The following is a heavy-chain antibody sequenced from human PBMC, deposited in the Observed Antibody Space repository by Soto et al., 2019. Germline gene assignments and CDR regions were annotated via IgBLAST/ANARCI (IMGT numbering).Heavy chain of an antibody. CDR2: INAGNGNT. Sequence: QVQLVQSGAEVKKPGASVKVSCKASGYTFTSYAMHWVRQAPGQRLEWMGWINAGNGNTKYQGRVTITRDTSASTAYMEQSSLRSEDTAVYYCASEYCSGGSCPLYYGMDVWGQGTTVTVSS. V-gene: IGHV1-3*01. CDR1: GYTFTSYA. J-gene: IGHJ6*02. D-gene: IGHD2-15*01. CDR3: ASEYCSGGSCPLYYGMDV.